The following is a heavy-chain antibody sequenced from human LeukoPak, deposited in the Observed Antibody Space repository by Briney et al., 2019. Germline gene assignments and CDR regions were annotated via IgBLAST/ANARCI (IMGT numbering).Heavy chain of an antibody. J-gene: IGHJ3*02. CDR2: IYYSGST. Sequence: PSETLSLTCTVSGGSISSYYWSWIRQPPGKGLEWIGYIYYSGSTNYNPSLKSRVTISVDTSKNQFSLKLSSVTAADTAVYYCARVDFWVVPAAPKAHDAFDIWGQGTMVTVSS. V-gene: IGHV4-59*08. CDR3: ARVDFWVVPAAPKAHDAFDI. D-gene: IGHD2-2*01. CDR1: GGSISSYY.